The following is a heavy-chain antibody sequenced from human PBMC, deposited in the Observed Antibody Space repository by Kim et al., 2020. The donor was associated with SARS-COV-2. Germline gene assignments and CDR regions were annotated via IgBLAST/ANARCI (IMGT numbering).Heavy chain of an antibody. J-gene: IGHJ6*02. CDR2: INPSGGST. CDR3: ARDGAYFMVRGVIITTAGMDV. D-gene: IGHD3-10*01. V-gene: IGHV1-46*01. Sequence: ASVKVSCKASGYTFTSYYMHWVRQAPGQGLEWMGIINPSGGSTSYAQKFQGRVTMTRDTSTSTVYMELSSLRSEDTAVYYCARDGAYFMVRGVIITTAGMDVWGQGTTVTVSS. CDR1: GYTFTSYY.